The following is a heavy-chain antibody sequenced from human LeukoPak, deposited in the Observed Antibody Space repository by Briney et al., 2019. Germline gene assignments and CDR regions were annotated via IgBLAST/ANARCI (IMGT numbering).Heavy chain of an antibody. V-gene: IGHV1-24*01. CDR3: ATGRPQPPGATTREKADYFDY. D-gene: IGHD1-26*01. CDR2: FDAEDGET. J-gene: IGHJ4*02. CDR1: GYTLTELS. Sequence: PSASVKVSCKVSGYTLTELSMHWVRQAPGKGLEWMGGFDAEDGETIYAQKFQGRVTMTEDTSTDTAYMELSSLRSEDTAGYYCATGRPQPPGATTREKADYFDYWGQGRLVTVSS.